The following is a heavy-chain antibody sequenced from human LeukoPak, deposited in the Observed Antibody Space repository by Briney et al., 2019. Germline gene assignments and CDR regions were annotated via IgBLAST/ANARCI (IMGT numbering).Heavy chain of an antibody. Sequence: SETLSLTCTVSGGSISSSSYCWGWIRQPPGKGLEWIGSIYYSGSTYYNPSLKSRVTISVDTSKNQFSLKLSSVTAADTAVSYCARQVATTKVAFDYWGQGTLVTVSS. V-gene: IGHV4-39*01. CDR1: GGSISSSSYC. J-gene: IGHJ4*02. CDR2: IYYSGST. D-gene: IGHD5-24*01. CDR3: ARQVATTKVAFDY.